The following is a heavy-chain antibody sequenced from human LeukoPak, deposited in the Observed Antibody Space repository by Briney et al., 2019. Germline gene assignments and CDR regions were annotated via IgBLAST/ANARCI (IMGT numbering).Heavy chain of an antibody. CDR2: IYYSGST. Sequence: SETLSLTCTVSGDSINSGGYFWSWIRQHPGKGLEWIGYIYYSGSTYYNPSLKSRVTISVDTSKNQFSLKLSSVTAADTAVYYCARDPGLDYWGQGTLVTVSS. J-gene: IGHJ4*02. CDR3: ARDPGLDY. CDR1: GDSINSGGYF. V-gene: IGHV4-31*03.